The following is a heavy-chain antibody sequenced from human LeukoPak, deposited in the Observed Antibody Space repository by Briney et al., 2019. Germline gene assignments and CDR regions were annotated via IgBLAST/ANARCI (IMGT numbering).Heavy chain of an antibody. Sequence: GGSLRLSCAASGFTFSSYGMHWVRQPQGEGLEWVAVISYDGSKKSSAESVKSRFTISRDNSKNTLYLQMNSLRPEDTAVYFCARANGQLWTTPDYWGQGTLVTVSS. V-gene: IGHV3-30*03. J-gene: IGHJ4*02. CDR3: ARANGQLWTTPDY. CDR2: ISYDGSKK. D-gene: IGHD5-18*01. CDR1: GFTFSSYG.